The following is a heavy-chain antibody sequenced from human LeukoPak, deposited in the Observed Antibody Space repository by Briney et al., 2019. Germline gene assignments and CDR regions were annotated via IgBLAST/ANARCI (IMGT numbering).Heavy chain of an antibody. D-gene: IGHD6-13*01. CDR1: GGSISGYY. CDR2: IYTSGST. Sequence: SETLPLTCTVSGGSISGYYWNWIRQPAGRELEGIGRIYTSGSTNYTPSLKSRVTISVDRSKNQFSLKLSSVTAGDPAVYYCARDPDSSSWYYAFDIWGQGTMVTVSS. V-gene: IGHV4-4*07. CDR3: ARDPDSSSWYYAFDI. J-gene: IGHJ3*02.